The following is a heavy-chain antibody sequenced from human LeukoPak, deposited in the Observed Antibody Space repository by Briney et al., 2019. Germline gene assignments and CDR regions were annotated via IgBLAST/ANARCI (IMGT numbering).Heavy chain of an antibody. D-gene: IGHD3-10*01. CDR3: ARDLTSGLLWFRELSLDY. CDR1: GYTFTGYY. J-gene: IGHJ4*02. Sequence: ASVKVSCKASGYTFTGYYMHWVRQAPGQGLEWMGWINPNSGGTNYARKFQGRVTMTRDTSISTAYMEPSRLRSDDTAVYYCARDLTSGLLWFRELSLDYWGQGTLVTVSS. CDR2: INPNSGGT. V-gene: IGHV1-2*02.